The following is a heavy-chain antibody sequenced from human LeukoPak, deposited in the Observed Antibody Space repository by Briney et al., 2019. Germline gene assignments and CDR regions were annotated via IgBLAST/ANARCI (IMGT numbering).Heavy chain of an antibody. CDR2: ISGSGGST. D-gene: IGHD6-19*01. CDR3: ARGKGIAVSSFDY. J-gene: IGHJ4*02. Sequence: GGSLRLSCAASGFTFSSYAMSWVRQVPGKGLEWVSGISGSGGSTYYADSVKGRCTIPRDNSKNTLSLQMNSLRAEDTALYYCARGKGIAVSSFDYWGQGTLVTVSS. CDR1: GFTFSSYA. V-gene: IGHV3-23*01.